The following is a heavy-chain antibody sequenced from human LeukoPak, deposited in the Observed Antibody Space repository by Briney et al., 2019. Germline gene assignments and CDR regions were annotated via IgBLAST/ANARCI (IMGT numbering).Heavy chain of an antibody. D-gene: IGHD3-16*01. V-gene: IGHV3-53*01. CDR2: IYSGGST. CDR3: AKDRAYSFDY. J-gene: IGHJ4*02. CDR1: GFTVSSNY. Sequence: PGGALRLSCAASGFTVSSNYMSWVRQAPGKGLEWVSVIYSGGSTYYADSVKGRFTISRDNSKNTLYLQMNSLRADDTAVYYCAKDRAYSFDYWGQGTLVTVSS.